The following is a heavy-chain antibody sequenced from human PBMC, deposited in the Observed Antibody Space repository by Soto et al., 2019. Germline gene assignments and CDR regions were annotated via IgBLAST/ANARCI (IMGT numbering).Heavy chain of an antibody. V-gene: IGHV1-69*13. Sequence: ASVKVSCKASGGTFSSYAISWVRQAPGQGLEWMGGIIPIFGTANYAQKFQGRVTITADESTSTAYMELSSLRSEDTAVYYCAIGTMVRGVISWFDTWGQGTLVTVSS. CDR1: GGTFSSYA. CDR2: IIPIFGTA. D-gene: IGHD3-10*01. CDR3: AIGTMVRGVISWFDT. J-gene: IGHJ5*02.